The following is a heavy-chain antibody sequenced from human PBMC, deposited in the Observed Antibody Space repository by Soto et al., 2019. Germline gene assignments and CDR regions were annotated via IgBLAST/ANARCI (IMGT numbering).Heavy chain of an antibody. D-gene: IGHD6-19*01. CDR2: IYYDVNT. CDR1: GASMSNNY. J-gene: IGHJ4*02. Sequence: SETLSLTCTVSGASMSNNYWSWVRQPPGKGLEWMGYIYYDVNTNYNPSLKSRVTMSVDTSKNQFSLRLRSVTTADTAVYFCARGGWSNDYWGQGTLVTVSS. V-gene: IGHV4-59*01. CDR3: ARGGWSNDY.